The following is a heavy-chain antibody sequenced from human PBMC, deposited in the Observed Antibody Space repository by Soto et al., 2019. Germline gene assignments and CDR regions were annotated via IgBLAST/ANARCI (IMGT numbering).Heavy chain of an antibody. Sequence: KPGGSLRLSCAASGFTFSNAWMSWVRQAPGKGLEWVGRIKSKTDGGTTDYAAPVKGRFTISRDDSKNTLYLQMNSLKTEDTAVYYCTTSSYYYGSGRYYFDYWGQGTLVTVSS. CDR1: GFTFSNAW. V-gene: IGHV3-15*01. J-gene: IGHJ4*02. D-gene: IGHD3-10*01. CDR3: TTSSYYYGSGRYYFDY. CDR2: IKSKTDGGTT.